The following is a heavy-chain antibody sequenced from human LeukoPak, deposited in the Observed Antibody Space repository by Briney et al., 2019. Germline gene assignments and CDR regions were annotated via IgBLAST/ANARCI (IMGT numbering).Heavy chain of an antibody. D-gene: IGHD3-9*01. J-gene: IGHJ6*03. V-gene: IGHV4-39*01. CDR3: ARPATGQVLTGYYAGSYYYYMDV. CDR2: IYYSGST. Sequence: SETLSLTCTVSGGSISSSSYYWGWIRQPPGKGLEWIGSIYYSGSTYYNPSLKSRVTISVDTSKNQFSLKLSSVTAADTAVYYCARPATGQVLTGYYAGSYYYYMDVWGKGTTVTVSS. CDR1: GGSISSSSYY.